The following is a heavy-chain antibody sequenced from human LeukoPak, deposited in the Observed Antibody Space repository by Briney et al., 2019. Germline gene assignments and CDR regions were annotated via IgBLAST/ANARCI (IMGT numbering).Heavy chain of an antibody. CDR1: GFTFSSYG. V-gene: IGHV3-30*02. Sequence: GGSLRLSCAASGFTFSSYGMHWVRQAPGKGLEWVAFIRLDGSNKYYADSVKRRFTISRDNSKNTLYLQMNSLRGDDTAVYYCAKPHFDYWGQGTLVTVSS. CDR3: AKPHFDY. J-gene: IGHJ4*02. CDR2: IRLDGSNK.